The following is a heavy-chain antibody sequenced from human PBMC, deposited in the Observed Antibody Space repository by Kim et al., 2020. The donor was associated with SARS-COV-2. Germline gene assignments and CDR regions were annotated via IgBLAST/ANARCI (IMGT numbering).Heavy chain of an antibody. V-gene: IGHV5-51*01. D-gene: IGHD3-10*01. CDR3: ARKSPAGSYYTPFDY. CDR1: GYSFTSYW. Sequence: GESLKISCKGSGYSFTSYWIGWVRQMPGKGLEWMGIIYPGDSDTRYSPSFQGQVTISADKSISTAYLQWSSLKASDTAMYYCARKSPAGSYYTPFDYWGQGTLVTVSS. CDR2: IYPGDSDT. J-gene: IGHJ4*02.